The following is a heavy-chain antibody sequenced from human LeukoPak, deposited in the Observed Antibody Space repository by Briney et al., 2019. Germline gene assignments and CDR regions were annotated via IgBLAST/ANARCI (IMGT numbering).Heavy chain of an antibody. J-gene: IGHJ4*02. Sequence: GASVKVSCKASGYTFTGYYMHWVRQAPGQGLEWMGWINPNSGGTNYAQKFQGRVTMTRDTSISTAYMELSRLRSDDTAVYYCARNYYDSSGYGDSSGYWGQGTLVTVSS. CDR1: GYTFTGYY. CDR2: INPNSGGT. D-gene: IGHD3-22*01. CDR3: ARNYYDSSGYGDSSGY. V-gene: IGHV1-2*02.